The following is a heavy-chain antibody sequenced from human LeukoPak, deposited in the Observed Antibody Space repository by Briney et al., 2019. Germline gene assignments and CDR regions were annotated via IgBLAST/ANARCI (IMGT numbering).Heavy chain of an antibody. V-gene: IGHV4-39*01. CDR2: IYYSEST. CDR3: ARNYYDSSGYYYY. J-gene: IGHJ4*02. Sequence: SETLSLTCAVSGGSISSSNWWSWVRQPPGKGLEWIGSIYYSESTYYNPSLKSRVTISVDTSKNQFSLKLSSVTAADTAVYYCARNYYDSSGYYYYWGQGTLVTVSS. CDR1: GGSISSSNW. D-gene: IGHD3-22*01.